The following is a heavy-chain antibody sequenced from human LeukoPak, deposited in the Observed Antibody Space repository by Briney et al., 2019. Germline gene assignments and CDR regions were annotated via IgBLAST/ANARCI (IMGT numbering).Heavy chain of an antibody. CDR1: GLAFSAYK. Sequence: GGSMRLSCAASGLAFSAYKMHWVRQAPRKGLVWVSRISTDGYTTDYADFVQGRFTASRDNTKNTRSLEMNSLRAEDTAVYYCVVGGSPGYWGQGTLVTVSS. J-gene: IGHJ4*02. D-gene: IGHD2-15*01. CDR2: ISTDGYTT. V-gene: IGHV3-74*01. CDR3: VVGGSPGY.